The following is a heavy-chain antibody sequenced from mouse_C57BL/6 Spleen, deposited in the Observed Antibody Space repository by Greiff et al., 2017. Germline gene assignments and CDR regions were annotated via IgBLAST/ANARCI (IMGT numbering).Heavy chain of an antibody. D-gene: IGHD2-5*01. CDR1: GFTFSSYT. CDR2: ISGGGGNT. CDR3: ARNGYSNYFGD. V-gene: IGHV5-9*01. Sequence: EVKLMESGGGLVKPGGSLKLSCAASGFTFSSYTMSWVRQPPEKRLEWVATISGGGGNTYYPDSVKGRFTISRANAKNTLYLQMSSLRSEDTALYYCARNGYSNYFGDWGQSTTLTVSS. J-gene: IGHJ2*01.